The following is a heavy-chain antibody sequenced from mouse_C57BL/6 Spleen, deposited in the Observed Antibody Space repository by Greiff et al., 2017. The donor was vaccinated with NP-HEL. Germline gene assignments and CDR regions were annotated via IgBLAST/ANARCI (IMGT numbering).Heavy chain of an antibody. CDR2: IYPGSGNT. Sequence: QVQLQQSGPELVKPGASVKISCKASGYSFTSYYIHWVKQRPGQGLEWIGWIYPGSGNTKYNEKFKGKATLTADTSSSTAYMQLSSLTSEDSAVYYCARDYGRAFAYWGQGTLVTVSA. D-gene: IGHD1-1*01. V-gene: IGHV1-66*01. CDR3: ARDYGRAFAY. J-gene: IGHJ3*01. CDR1: GYSFTSYY.